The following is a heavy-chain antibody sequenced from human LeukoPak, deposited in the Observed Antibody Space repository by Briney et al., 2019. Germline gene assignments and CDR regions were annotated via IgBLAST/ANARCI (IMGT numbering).Heavy chain of an antibody. J-gene: IGHJ4*02. V-gene: IGHV1-18*01. CDR1: DYTFTSYG. D-gene: IGHD3-10*01. CDR3: ARDLYYAGSSTFDF. Sequence: GASVKVSCKASDYTFTSYGISWVRQAPGQGLEWMGWISPYNGNTNYAQKLQGRVTMTTDTSTSTAYMELRSLTSDDTAVYYCARDLYYAGSSTFDFWGQGTLVTVSS. CDR2: ISPYNGNT.